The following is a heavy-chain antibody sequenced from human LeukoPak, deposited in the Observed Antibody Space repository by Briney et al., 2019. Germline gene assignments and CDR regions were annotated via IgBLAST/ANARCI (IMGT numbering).Heavy chain of an antibody. CDR2: INTNTGNP. CDR1: GYTFTGYY. CDR3: ARDILVEGIAAADDY. V-gene: IGHV7-4-1*02. D-gene: IGHD6-13*01. Sequence: ASVKVSCKASGYTFTGYYMHWVRQAPGQGLEWMGWINTNTGNPTYAQGFTGRFVFSLDTSVSTAYLQISSLKAEDTAVYYCARDILVEGIAAADDYWGQGTLVTVSS. J-gene: IGHJ4*02.